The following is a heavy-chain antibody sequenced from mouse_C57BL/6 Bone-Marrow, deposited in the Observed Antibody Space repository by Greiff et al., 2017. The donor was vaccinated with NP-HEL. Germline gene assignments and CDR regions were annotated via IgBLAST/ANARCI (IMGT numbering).Heavy chain of an antibody. D-gene: IGHD1-1*01. V-gene: IGHV10-3*01. CDR3: VRETPYGSSSYYFDY. CDR2: IRSKSSNYAT. J-gene: IGHJ2*01. Sequence: EVQLVESGGGLVQPKGSLKLSCAASGFTFNTYAMHWVRQAPGKGLEWVARIRSKSSNYATYYADSVKDRFTISRDDSQSMLYLQMNNLKTEDTAIYYCVRETPYGSSSYYFDYWGQGTTLTVSS. CDR1: GFTFNTYA.